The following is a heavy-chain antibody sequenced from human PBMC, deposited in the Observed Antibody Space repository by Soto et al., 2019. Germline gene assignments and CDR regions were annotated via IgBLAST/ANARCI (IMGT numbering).Heavy chain of an antibody. J-gene: IGHJ5*02. CDR1: GFTFSSYA. D-gene: IGHD2-15*01. CDR3: AKYLYCSGGSCYDNWFDP. Sequence: QLGGSLRLSCAASGFTFSSYAMSWVRQAPGKGLEWVSAISGSGGSTYYADSVKGRFTISRDNSKNTLYLQMNSLRAEDTAVYYCAKYLYCSGGSCYDNWFDPWGQGTLVTVSS. CDR2: ISGSGGST. V-gene: IGHV3-23*01.